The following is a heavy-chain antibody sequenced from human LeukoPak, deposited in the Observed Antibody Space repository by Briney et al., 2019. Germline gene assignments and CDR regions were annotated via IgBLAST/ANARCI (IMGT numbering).Heavy chain of an antibody. CDR2: ISGSGGST. Sequence: QSGGSLRLSCAASGFTFSSYAMSWVRQAPGKGLEWVSAISGSGGSTYYADSVKGRFTISRDNSKNTLYLQMNSLRAEDTAVYYCPGRPTGYSSGYIHWGQGTLVTVSS. V-gene: IGHV3-23*01. J-gene: IGHJ4*02. CDR3: PGRPTGYSSGYIH. D-gene: IGHD5-18*01. CDR1: GFTFSSYA.